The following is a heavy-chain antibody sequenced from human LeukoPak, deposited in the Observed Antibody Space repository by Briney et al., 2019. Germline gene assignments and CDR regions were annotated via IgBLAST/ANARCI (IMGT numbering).Heavy chain of an antibody. J-gene: IGHJ3*02. CDR1: PFTFTKYW. V-gene: IGHV3-7*01. Sequence: GGSLRLSCAASPFTFTKYWMTWVRQAPGKGPEWVASIKQDGSEKSYVDSVKGRFTISRDNARTSLSLQMNSLRAEDTAVYYCATHCSSISCSLATFDIWGQGTMVTVSS. CDR3: ATHCSSISCSLATFDI. D-gene: IGHD2-2*01. CDR2: IKQDGSEK.